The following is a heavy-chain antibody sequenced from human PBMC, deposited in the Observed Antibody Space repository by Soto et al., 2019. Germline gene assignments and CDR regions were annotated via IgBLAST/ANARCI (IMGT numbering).Heavy chain of an antibody. J-gene: IGHJ4*02. V-gene: IGHV3-30*18. D-gene: IGHD3-3*02. CDR3: AKDLKPLSPDSYFDY. Sequence: QVPLVESGGGVVQPGRSLRLSCAASEFTFRSYGMHWVRQAPGKGLEWVARISYDGSEKHFADSVKGRFTISRDNVKNTLFLQMNSLRAEDTAVYYCAKDLKPLSPDSYFDYWGQGTLVSVSS. CDR2: ISYDGSEK. CDR1: EFTFRSYG.